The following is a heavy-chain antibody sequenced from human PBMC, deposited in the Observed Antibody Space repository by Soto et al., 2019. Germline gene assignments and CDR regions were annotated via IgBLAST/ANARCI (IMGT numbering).Heavy chain of an antibody. CDR3: GKKRWVVGAIG. CDR2: LSVSGGSS. J-gene: IGHJ4*02. V-gene: IGHV3-23*01. Sequence: GVSVRLFSSASGFTFSSYAVSWVRQAPVKGREWVSALSVSGGSSYYGVCVIGRFTISRDYSKNTLYLQMNSASAEDSAVYYGGKKRWVVGAIGWGLATQITVSS. D-gene: IGHD1-26*01. CDR1: GFTFSSYA.